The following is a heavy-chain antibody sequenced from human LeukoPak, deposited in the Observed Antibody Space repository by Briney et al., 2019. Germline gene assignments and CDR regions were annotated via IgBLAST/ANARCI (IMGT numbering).Heavy chain of an antibody. V-gene: IGHV3-49*04. CDR1: GFTFGDYA. Sequence: PGGSLRLSCTASGFTFGDYAMSWVRQAPGKGLEWVGFIRSKAYGGTTEYAASVKGRFTISRDDSKSIAYLQMNSLKTEDTAVYYCTRDEDYYGSGPPAPHDYWGQGTLVTVSS. D-gene: IGHD3-10*01. J-gene: IGHJ4*02. CDR2: IRSKAYGGTT. CDR3: TRDEDYYGSGPPAPHDY.